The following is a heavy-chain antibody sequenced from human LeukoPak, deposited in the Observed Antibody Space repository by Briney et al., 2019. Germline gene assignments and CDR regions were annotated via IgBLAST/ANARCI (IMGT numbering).Heavy chain of an antibody. D-gene: IGHD3-10*01. CDR2: ISYDGSNK. CDR1: GFTFSSYA. J-gene: IGHJ4*02. V-gene: IGHV3-30-3*01. Sequence: QPGGSLRLSCAASGFTFSSYAMHWVRQAPGKGLERVAVISYDGSNKYYADSVKGRFTITRDNSKNTLYLQMNSLRAEDTAVYYCAKDIGITMVRGVIQAFDYWGQGTLVTVSS. CDR3: AKDIGITMVRGVIQAFDY.